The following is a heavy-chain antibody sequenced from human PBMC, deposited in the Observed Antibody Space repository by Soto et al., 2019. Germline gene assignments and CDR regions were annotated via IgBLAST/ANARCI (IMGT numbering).Heavy chain of an antibody. CDR1: GGTFSSYT. V-gene: IGHV1-69*02. Sequence: QVQLVQSGAEVKKPGSSVKVSCKASGGTFSSYTISWVRQAPGQGLEWMGRIIPILGIANYAQKFQGRVTSTADKSTSTAYMELSSLSSEDTAVYYCARIYSGYSLDYWGQGTLVTVSS. J-gene: IGHJ4*02. CDR2: IIPILGIA. D-gene: IGHD5-12*01. CDR3: ARIYSGYSLDY.